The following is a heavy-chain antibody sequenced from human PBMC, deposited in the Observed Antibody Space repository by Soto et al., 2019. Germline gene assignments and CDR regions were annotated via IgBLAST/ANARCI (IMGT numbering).Heavy chain of an antibody. D-gene: IGHD6-13*01. CDR3: ARGGQQQLVDAFDI. J-gene: IGHJ3*02. Sequence: PGGSLRLSCAASGFTFSSYEMNWVRQAPGKGLEWVSYISSSGSTIYYADSVKGRFTISRDNAKNSLYLQMNSLRAEDTAVYYCARGGQQQLVDAFDIWGQGTMVTVSS. CDR1: GFTFSSYE. V-gene: IGHV3-48*03. CDR2: ISSSGSTI.